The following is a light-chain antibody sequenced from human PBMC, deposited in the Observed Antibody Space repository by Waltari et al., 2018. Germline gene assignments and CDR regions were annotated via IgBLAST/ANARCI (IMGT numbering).Light chain of an antibody. V-gene: IGKV6-21*01. CDR2: DAY. CDR1: HSIGGR. J-gene: IGKJ2*03. CDR3: HHSDSLPYS. Sequence: ELVLTQSPEFQSVTLKEKVTITCRASHSIGGRLHWYQQKPYQSPKILIVDAYQSFSGVPSRFSGSGSATDFTLTIDGLEAEDAATYYCHHSDSLPYSFGQGTKLEIK.